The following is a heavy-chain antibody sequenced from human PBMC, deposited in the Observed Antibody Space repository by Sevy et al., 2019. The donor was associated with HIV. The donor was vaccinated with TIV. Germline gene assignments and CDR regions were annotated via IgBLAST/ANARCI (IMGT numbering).Heavy chain of an antibody. Sequence: GGSLRLSCVASGFTLSNYAMSWVRQAPGKGLEWVSILSASGGSTYYAESVKGRVTISRDNSKNTLDLEMNSLRGEDTAVYYCANGSRKYYYDSSGYYGDWGQGTLVTVSS. J-gene: IGHJ4*01. V-gene: IGHV3-23*01. CDR1: GFTLSNYA. CDR3: ANGSRKYYYDSSGYYGD. D-gene: IGHD3-22*01. CDR2: LSASGGST.